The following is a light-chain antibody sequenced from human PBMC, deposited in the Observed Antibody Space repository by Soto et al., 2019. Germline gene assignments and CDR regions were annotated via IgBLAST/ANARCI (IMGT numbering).Light chain of an antibody. V-gene: IGKV1-39*01. CDR3: QESYTTLTWT. Sequence: DIQMTQSPSSLSASVGDRVTLTCRASQNIRTFLNWYQQKPGKAPKLLIYAASSLQRGVPSRFSGTGSGTDFTLTISGLQPEDFATYFCQESYTTLTWTFGQGTKVDIK. J-gene: IGKJ1*01. CDR1: QNIRTF. CDR2: AAS.